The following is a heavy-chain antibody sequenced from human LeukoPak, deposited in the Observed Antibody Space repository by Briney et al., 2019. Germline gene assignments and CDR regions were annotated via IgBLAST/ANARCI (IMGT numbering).Heavy chain of an antibody. V-gene: IGHV3-30*18. CDR1: GFSFISYG. J-gene: IGHJ4*02. CDR3: AKRPSDYGDYVSYFDF. Sequence: GGSLRLSCAASGFSFISYGMHWVRQAPGKGLEWVGVISDDGRSKDYADSVKGRFTISRDNSKDTLYLQMNGLRDEDTAVYYCAKRPSDYGDYVSYFDFWGQGTLVTVSS. D-gene: IGHD4-17*01. CDR2: ISDDGRSK.